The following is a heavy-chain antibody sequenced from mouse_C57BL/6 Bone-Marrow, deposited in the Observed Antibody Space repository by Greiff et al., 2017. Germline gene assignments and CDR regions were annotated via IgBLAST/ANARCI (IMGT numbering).Heavy chain of an antibody. J-gene: IGHJ4*01. CDR3: ARGAYYQFYYYAMDY. Sequence: QVQLQQSGAELARPGASVKLFCKAFGYTFTSYGISWVKQRTGQGLEWIGEIYPRSGNTYYNEKFKGKATLTADKSSSTAYMELRSLTSEDSAVYFCARGAYYQFYYYAMDYWGQGTSVTVSS. CDR1: GYTFTSYG. CDR2: IYPRSGNT. D-gene: IGHD2-10*01. V-gene: IGHV1-81*01.